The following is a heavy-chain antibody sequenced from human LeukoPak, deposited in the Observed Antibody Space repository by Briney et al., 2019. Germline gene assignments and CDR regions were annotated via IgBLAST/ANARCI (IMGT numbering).Heavy chain of an antibody. J-gene: IGHJ4*02. Sequence: GGSLRLSCAASGFTFTNYAMSWVRQTPGKGLEWVSATVGSRPDTYYADSVKGRFTISRDNSKNTLFLQMNSLRAEDRAVYYCAKDSLRTVPKASFDSWGQGTLVTVSS. CDR1: GFTFTNYA. CDR2: TVGSRPDT. D-gene: IGHD2-2*01. V-gene: IGHV3-23*01. CDR3: AKDSLRTVPKASFDS.